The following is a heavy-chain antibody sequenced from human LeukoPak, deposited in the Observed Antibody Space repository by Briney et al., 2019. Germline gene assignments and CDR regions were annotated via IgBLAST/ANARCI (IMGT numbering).Heavy chain of an antibody. CDR3: ARDHLSRQQLVFWVY. CDR1: GGTFSTYT. V-gene: IGHV1-69*13. D-gene: IGHD6-13*01. CDR2: IIPIFGTA. J-gene: IGHJ4*02. Sequence: SVKVSCKASGGTFSTYTITWVRQAPGQGLEWMGGIIPIFGTANYAQKFQGRVTITADESTSTAYMELSSLRSEDTAVYYCARDHLSRQQLVFWVYWGQGTLVTVSS.